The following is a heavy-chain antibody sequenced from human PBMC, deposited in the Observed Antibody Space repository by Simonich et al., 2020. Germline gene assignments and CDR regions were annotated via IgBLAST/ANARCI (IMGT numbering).Heavy chain of an antibody. J-gene: IGHJ6*03. V-gene: IGHV1-2*02. D-gene: IGHD1-26*01. CDR3: ARDLRGSYYYYYYMDV. CDR1: GYTFTGYY. Sequence: QVQLVQSGAEVKKPGASVKVSCKASGYTFTGYYMHWVRQAPGQGLEWMGWINPNSGGTNYAQKVQGRGTMTRDTSISTAYMELSRLRSDDTAVYYCARDLRGSYYYYYYMDVWGKGTTVTVSS. CDR2: INPNSGGT.